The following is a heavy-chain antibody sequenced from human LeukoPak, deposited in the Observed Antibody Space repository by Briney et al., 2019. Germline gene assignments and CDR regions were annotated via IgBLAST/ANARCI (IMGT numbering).Heavy chain of an antibody. Sequence: PSETLSLTCAVSGESFSHYYWSWLRQTPGKGLEWIGEINHRETTNYNPSLKSRVAISIDTSRNQFSLQVTSVTAADTAVFYCARGAFHTSSVWFDPWGQGTLVTVSS. CDR3: ARGAFHTSSVWFDP. J-gene: IGHJ5*02. V-gene: IGHV4-34*01. CDR1: GESFSHYY. CDR2: INHRETT. D-gene: IGHD2-2*01.